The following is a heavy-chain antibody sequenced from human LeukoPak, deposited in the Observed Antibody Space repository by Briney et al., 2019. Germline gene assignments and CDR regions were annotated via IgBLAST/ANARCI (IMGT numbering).Heavy chain of an antibody. CDR3: AKDRSGSYWEVGAFDI. J-gene: IGHJ3*02. D-gene: IGHD1-26*01. CDR1: GFTVSSNY. V-gene: IGHV3-53*01. CDR2: IYTGGST. Sequence: PGGSLRLSCAASGFTVSSNYMSWVRQAPGKGLEWVSVIYTGGSTYYADSVKGRFTISRDNSKNTLYLQMNSLRAEDTAVYYCAKDRSGSYWEVGAFDIWGQGTMVTVSS.